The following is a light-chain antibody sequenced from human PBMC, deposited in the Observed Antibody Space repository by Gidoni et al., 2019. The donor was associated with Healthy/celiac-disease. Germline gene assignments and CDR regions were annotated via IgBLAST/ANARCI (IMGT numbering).Light chain of an antibody. CDR1: SSDVGGSNS. Sequence: QSALTQPPSASGSPGQSVTISCTGTSSDVGGSNSVSWYQQHPGKAPKLMIYEVSKRPSGVPDRFSGSKSGNTASLTVSGLQAEDEADYYCSSYAGSNVVFGGGTKLTVL. CDR2: EVS. CDR3: SSYAGSNVV. J-gene: IGLJ2*01. V-gene: IGLV2-8*01.